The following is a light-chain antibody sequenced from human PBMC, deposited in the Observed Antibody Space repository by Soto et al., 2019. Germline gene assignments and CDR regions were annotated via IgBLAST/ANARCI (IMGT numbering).Light chain of an antibody. V-gene: IGKV1-12*01. CDR1: QGVSSW. CDR2: ATV. J-gene: IGKJ1*01. Sequence: DIQMTQXXSSVSASVGERVTITCRASQGVSSWLAWYQQKPGKPPTLLIYATVTLERGVPSRFSGSGTGTDVTLTISNRQPEDCAIYYCQQAHSLPWTFGRGTKVEIK. CDR3: QQAHSLPWT.